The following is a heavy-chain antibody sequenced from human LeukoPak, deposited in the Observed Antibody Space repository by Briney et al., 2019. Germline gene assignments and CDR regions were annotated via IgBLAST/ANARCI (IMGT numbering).Heavy chain of an antibody. J-gene: IGHJ4*02. V-gene: IGHV4-34*01. D-gene: IGHD3-22*01. CDR1: GGSSSGYY. Sequence: SETLSLTCAVYGGSSSGYYWSWIRQPPGKGLEWIGEINHSGSTNYNPSLKSRVTISVDTSKNQFSLKLSSVTAADTAVYYCARDRTMIGFDYWGQGTLVTVSS. CDR3: ARDRTMIGFDY. CDR2: INHSGST.